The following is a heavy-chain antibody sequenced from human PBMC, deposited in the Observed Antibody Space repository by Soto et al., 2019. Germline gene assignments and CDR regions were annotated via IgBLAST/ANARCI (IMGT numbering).Heavy chain of an antibody. CDR2: IYYSGST. V-gene: IGHV4-30-4*01. CDR3: AREGAGGYTNWFDP. Sequence: QVQLQESGPGLVKPSQTLSLTCTVSGVSISSGYYYWSWIRQPPGKGLEWIGYIYYSGSTYYNPSLKSLVTISVDTSKNLFSMKLRSVTAADTAVYYCAREGAGGYTNWFDPWGQGTLVTVSS. CDR1: GVSISSGYYY. D-gene: IGHD1-1*01. J-gene: IGHJ5*02.